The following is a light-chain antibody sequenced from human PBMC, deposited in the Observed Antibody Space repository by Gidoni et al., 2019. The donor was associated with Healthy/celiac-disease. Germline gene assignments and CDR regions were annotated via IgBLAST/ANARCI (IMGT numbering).Light chain of an antibody. V-gene: IGLV3-25*03. CDR3: QSADSSGTYQGV. CDR2: KAR. J-gene: IGLJ3*02. Sequence: SYELTQPPSVSVSPGQTARITCPGDALPKQYAYWYQQKPGQAPVLVIYKARERPSGIPERFSGSSSGTTVTLTISGVQAEDEADYYCQSADSSGTYQGVFGGGTKLTVL. CDR1: ALPKQY.